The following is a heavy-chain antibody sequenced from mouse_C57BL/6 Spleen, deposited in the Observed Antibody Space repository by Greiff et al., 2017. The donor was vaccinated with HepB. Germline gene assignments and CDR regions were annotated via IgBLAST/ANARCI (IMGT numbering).Heavy chain of an antibody. V-gene: IGHV1-80*01. CDR2: IYPGDGDT. J-gene: IGHJ4*01. CDR3: AREELLCDMDV. CDR1: GYAFSSYW. D-gene: IGHD1-1*01. Sequence: QVQLQQSGAELVKPGASVKISCKASGYAFSSYWMNWVKQRPGKGLEWIGQIYPGDGDTNYNGKFKGKATLTADKSSSTAYMQLSSLTSEDSAVYFCAREELLCDMDVWGQGTSVTVSS.